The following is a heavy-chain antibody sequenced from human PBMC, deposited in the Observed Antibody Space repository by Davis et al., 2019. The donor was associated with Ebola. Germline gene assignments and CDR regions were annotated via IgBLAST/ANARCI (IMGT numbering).Heavy chain of an antibody. CDR1: GFTFSRYW. CDR2: INPDGSFT. J-gene: IGHJ4*02. Sequence: GESLKISCAASGFTFSRYWMHWVRQAPGKGLVWVSRINPDGSFTDYADSVKGRFSISRDSTSNTLYLQMNSLTAEDTAVYYCVRTTYGAPEYWGQGTLVTVSS. CDR3: VRTTYGAPEY. V-gene: IGHV3-74*01. D-gene: IGHD4-17*01.